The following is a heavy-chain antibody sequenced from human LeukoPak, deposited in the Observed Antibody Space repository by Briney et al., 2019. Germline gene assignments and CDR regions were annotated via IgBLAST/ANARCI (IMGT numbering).Heavy chain of an antibody. J-gene: IGHJ4*02. D-gene: IGHD3-10*01. Sequence: SETLSLTCTVSGVSISSYYWSWMRQPAGKGLEWIWRIHTSGSTNYNPSLKSRVTMSVDTSKNQFSLKLSSVTAADTAVYFCARDTYYYGSGSYYFDYWGQGTLVTVSS. CDR2: IHTSGST. CDR3: ARDTYYYGSGSYYFDY. V-gene: IGHV4-4*07. CDR1: GVSISSYY.